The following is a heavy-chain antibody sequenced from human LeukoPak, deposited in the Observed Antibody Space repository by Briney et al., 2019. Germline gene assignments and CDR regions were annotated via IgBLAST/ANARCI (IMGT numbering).Heavy chain of an antibody. D-gene: IGHD6-13*01. CDR3: AKELKIGAVGTVGFDI. CDR1: GYTFTSYD. V-gene: IGHV1-8*03. Sequence: ASVKVPCKASGYTFTSYDINWVRQATGQGLEWMGWMNPNSGNTGYAQKFQGRVTITRNTSISTAYMELSSLRSEDTAVYYCAKELKIGAVGTVGFDIWGQGTMVTVSS. J-gene: IGHJ3*02. CDR2: MNPNSGNT.